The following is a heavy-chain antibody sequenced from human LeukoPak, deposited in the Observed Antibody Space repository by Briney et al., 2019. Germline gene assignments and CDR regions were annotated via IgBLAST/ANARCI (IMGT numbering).Heavy chain of an antibody. CDR2: INPNSGGT. J-gene: IGHJ4*02. CDR3: ARGYCSSTSCYAVDY. CDR1: GYTFSGYY. Sequence: ASVKVSCKASGYTFSGYYMHWVRQAPGHGPEWMGWINPNSGGTNYAQKFQGRVTMTRDTSISTAYMELSRLRSDDTAVYYCARGYCSSTSCYAVDYWGQGTLVTVSS. V-gene: IGHV1-2*02. D-gene: IGHD2-2*01.